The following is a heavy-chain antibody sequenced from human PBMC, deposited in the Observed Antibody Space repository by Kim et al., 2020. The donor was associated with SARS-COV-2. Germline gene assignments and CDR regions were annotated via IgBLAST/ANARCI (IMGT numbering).Heavy chain of an antibody. CDR1: GFTFSSYA. V-gene: IGHV3-30-3*01. Sequence: GSLRLSCAASGFTFSSYAMHWVRQAPGKGLEWVAVISYDGSNKYYADSVKGRFTISRDNSKNTLYLQMNSLRAEDTAVYYCASAYDILTGYYYYYGMDVWGQGTTVTVSS. J-gene: IGHJ6*02. CDR2: ISYDGSNK. CDR3: ASAYDILTGYYYYYGMDV. D-gene: IGHD3-9*01.